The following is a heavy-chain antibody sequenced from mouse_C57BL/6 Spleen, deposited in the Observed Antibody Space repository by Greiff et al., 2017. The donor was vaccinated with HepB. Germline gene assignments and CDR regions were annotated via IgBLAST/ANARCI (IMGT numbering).Heavy chain of an antibody. Sequence: EVQLQQSGPELVKPGDSVKISCKASGYSFTGYFMNWVMQSHGKSLEWIGRINPYNGDTFYNQKFKGKATLTVDKSSSTAHMELRSLTSEDSAVYYCARGIYYGYEGFAYWGQGTLVTVSA. J-gene: IGHJ3*01. D-gene: IGHD2-2*01. CDR1: GYSFTGYF. CDR3: ARGIYYGYEGFAY. V-gene: IGHV1-20*01. CDR2: INPYNGDT.